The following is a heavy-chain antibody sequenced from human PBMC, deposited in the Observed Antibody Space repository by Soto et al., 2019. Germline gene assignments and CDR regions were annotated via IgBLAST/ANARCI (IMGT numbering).Heavy chain of an antibody. CDR2: IYYSVST. CDR1: GGSISSYY. V-gene: IGHV4-59*01. Sequence: PSETLSLTCTVSGGSISSYYWSWIRQPPGKGLEWIGYIYYSVSTNYNPSLKSRVTISVDTSKNQFSLKLSSVTAADTAVYYCARAAGLGAYCGGDCYSGWFAPWGQGTLVTVSS. J-gene: IGHJ5*02. D-gene: IGHD2-21*02. CDR3: ARAAGLGAYCGGDCYSGWFAP.